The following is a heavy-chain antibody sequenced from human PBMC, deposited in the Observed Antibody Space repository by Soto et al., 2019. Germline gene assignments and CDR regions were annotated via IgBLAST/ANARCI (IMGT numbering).Heavy chain of an antibody. Sequence: QITLKESGPTLVKPTQTLTLTCTFSGFSLNTNAVGVAWIRQPPGKALEWLALLYWDDDKRYSPSLKSRLTLPPDTSKNQMVLTMTNMDPEDTATYYCAHRRVRDSSGENFDSWGQGTLVTVSS. CDR2: LYWDDDK. CDR3: AHRRVRDSSGENFDS. V-gene: IGHV2-5*02. D-gene: IGHD6-19*01. J-gene: IGHJ4*02. CDR1: GFSLNTNAVG.